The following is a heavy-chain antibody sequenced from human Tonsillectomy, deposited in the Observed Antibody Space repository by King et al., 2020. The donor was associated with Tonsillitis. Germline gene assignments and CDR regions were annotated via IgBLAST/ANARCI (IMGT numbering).Heavy chain of an antibody. Sequence: QLQEWGPGLVKPSETLSLNCTVSGGSISSYYWSWIRQPPGKGLEWIGYTSDSGSTKYNPSLTSRVTISVDTSNNLFSLRLNSVTAADTAVYYCVTESSGNVVKFDHWGQGTLVTVSS. CDR1: GGSISSYY. V-gene: IGHV4-59*01. CDR3: VTESSGNVVKFDH. CDR2: TSDSGST. J-gene: IGHJ4*02. D-gene: IGHD3-22*01.